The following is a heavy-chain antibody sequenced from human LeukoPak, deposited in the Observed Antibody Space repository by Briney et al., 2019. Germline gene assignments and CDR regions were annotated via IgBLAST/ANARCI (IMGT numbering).Heavy chain of an antibody. J-gene: IGHJ4*02. CDR2: ISGNGGAT. CDR3: AKGSGSPYYFDY. Sequence: GGSLRLSCAASGFAFSNFAMTWVRQAPGKGLECVSLISGNGGATYYADSVKGRFTISRDNSKSTLFLQMNSLRADDAAVYYCAKGSGSPYYFDYWGQGTLVTVSS. D-gene: IGHD3-10*01. CDR1: GFAFSNFA. V-gene: IGHV3-23*01.